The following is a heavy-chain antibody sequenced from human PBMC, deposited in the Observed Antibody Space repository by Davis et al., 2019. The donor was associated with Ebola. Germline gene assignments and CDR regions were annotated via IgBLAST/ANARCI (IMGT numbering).Heavy chain of an antibody. J-gene: IGHJ3*02. CDR3: ARAESSVVVPSGAFDI. Sequence: SVKVSCKASGGTFSSYAISWVRQAPGQGLEWMGGIIPIFGTANYAQKFQGRVTITADESTSTAYMELSSLRSEDTAVYYCARAESSVVVPSGAFDIWGQGIMVTVSS. CDR2: IIPIFGTA. D-gene: IGHD2-2*01. V-gene: IGHV1-69*13. CDR1: GGTFSSYA.